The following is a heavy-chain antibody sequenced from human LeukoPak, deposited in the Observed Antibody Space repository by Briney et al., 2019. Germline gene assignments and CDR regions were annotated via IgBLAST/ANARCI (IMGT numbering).Heavy chain of an antibody. J-gene: IGHJ5*02. CDR3: ARVVVVVAAGSYNWFDP. V-gene: IGHV3-23*01. CDR1: GFTFSSYA. CDR2: ISGSGGST. D-gene: IGHD2-15*01. Sequence: GGSLRLSCVASGFTFSSYAMSWVRQAPGKGLEWVSAISGSGGSTYYADSVKGRFTISRDNSKNTLYLQMNRLRAEDTAVYYCARVVVVVAAGSYNWFDPWGEGSLVSVSS.